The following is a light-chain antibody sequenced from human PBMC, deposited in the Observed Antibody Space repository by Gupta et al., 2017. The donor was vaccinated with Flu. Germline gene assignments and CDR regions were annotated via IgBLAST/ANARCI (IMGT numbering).Light chain of an antibody. J-gene: IGKJ1*01. CDR2: TAS. Sequence: DIQMTQSPSSLSASIGDRVTITCRASQRISSYLNWYHQKPGKAPKLLIYTASSLKSGVPSRFSGSGSGTDFTLTISSRQPEDFAHYYFQRRDDAPWTFGQGTXVEIK. V-gene: IGKV1-39*01. CDR3: QRRDDAPWT. CDR1: QRISSY.